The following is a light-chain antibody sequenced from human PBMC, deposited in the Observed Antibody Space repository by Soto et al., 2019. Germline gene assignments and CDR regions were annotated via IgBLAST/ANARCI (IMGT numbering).Light chain of an antibody. CDR2: GAS. J-gene: IGKJ5*01. Sequence: EIILTQSPDTLSLSPGERATLSCRASQTVSSNYLAWCQQRPGQAPRLLIYGASTRAAGIPDRFSGSGSGTDFTLTITRLEPEDSAVYFCQQYTGPSTTFGQGTRLEIK. CDR3: QQYTGPSTT. V-gene: IGKV3-20*01. CDR1: QTVSSNY.